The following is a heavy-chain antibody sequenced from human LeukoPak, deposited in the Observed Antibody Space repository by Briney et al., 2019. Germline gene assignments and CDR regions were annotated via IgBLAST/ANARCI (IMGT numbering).Heavy chain of an antibody. CDR1: GFTFSSYW. D-gene: IGHD3-10*01. V-gene: IGHV3-74*01. CDR2: KSDGSSI. J-gene: IGHJ4*02. CDR3: ARGAYLAYYFDY. Sequence: GGSLRLSCAASGFTFSSYWMHWVRQAPGKGLVWVSRKSDGSSISYADSVKGRFTISGDNAKNTLYLQMNSLRAEDTAVYYCARGAYLAYYFDYWGQGSLVSVSS.